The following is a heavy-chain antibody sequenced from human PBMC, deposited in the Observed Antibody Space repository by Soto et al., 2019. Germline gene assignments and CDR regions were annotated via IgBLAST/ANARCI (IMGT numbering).Heavy chain of an antibody. CDR1: GFTFDDYA. Sequence: GGSLRLSCAASGFTFDDYAMHWVRQAPGKGLEWVSLISGDGGSTYYADSVKVRFTISRDNSKNSLYLQMNSLRIEDSALFNFPKARGGGGDFDYWGQGTLVTVSS. V-gene: IGHV3-43*02. CDR3: PKARGGGGDFDY. CDR2: ISGDGGST. D-gene: IGHD3-10*01. J-gene: IGHJ4*02.